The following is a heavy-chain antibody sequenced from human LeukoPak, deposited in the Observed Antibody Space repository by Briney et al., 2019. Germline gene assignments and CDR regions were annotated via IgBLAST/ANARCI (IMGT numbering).Heavy chain of an antibody. CDR2: ISYDGSNK. J-gene: IGHJ4*02. CDR3: ARDLVPSGSYTFDY. V-gene: IGHV3-30-3*01. Sequence: GGSLRLSCAASGFTFSSYAMHWVRQAPGKGLEWVAVISYDGSNKYYADSVKGRFTISRDNSKNTLYLQVNSLRAEDTAVYYCARDLVPSGSYTFDYWGQGTLVTVSS. D-gene: IGHD1-26*01. CDR1: GFTFSSYA.